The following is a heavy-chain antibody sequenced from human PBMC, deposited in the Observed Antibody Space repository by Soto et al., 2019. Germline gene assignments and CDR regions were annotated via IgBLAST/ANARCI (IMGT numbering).Heavy chain of an antibody. J-gene: IGHJ6*02. V-gene: IGHV1-69*01. Sequence: QVQLVQSGAEVKKPGSSVKVSCKASGGTFSSYAISWVRQAPGQGLEWMGGSIPIFGTANYAQKFQGRVTITADESTSTGYMELSSLRSENTAVYYCARHNPTDVDDRSSYYGMDVWGQGTTVTVSS. CDR1: GGTFSSYA. D-gene: IGHD1-1*01. CDR2: SIPIFGTA. CDR3: ARHNPTDVDDRSSYYGMDV.